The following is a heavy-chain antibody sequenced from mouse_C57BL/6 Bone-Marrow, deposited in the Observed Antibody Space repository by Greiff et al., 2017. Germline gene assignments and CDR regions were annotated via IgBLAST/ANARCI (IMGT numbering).Heavy chain of an antibody. V-gene: IGHV5-4*01. D-gene: IGHD2-4*01. Sequence: ELMLVESGGGLVKPGGSLKLSCAASGFTFSSYAMSWVRQTPEKRLEWVATISDGGSYTYYPDNVKGRFTISRDNAKNNLYLQMSHLKSEDTAMYYCARDDYGIWYFDVWGTGTTVTVSS. CDR2: ISDGGSYT. J-gene: IGHJ1*03. CDR3: ARDDYGIWYFDV. CDR1: GFTFSSYA.